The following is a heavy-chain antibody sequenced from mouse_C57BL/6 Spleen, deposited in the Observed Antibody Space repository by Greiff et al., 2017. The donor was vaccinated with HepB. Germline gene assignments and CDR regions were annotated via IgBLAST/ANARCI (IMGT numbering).Heavy chain of an antibody. CDR3: AREHYDYDEYYFDY. V-gene: IGHV1-64*01. CDR1: GYTFTSYW. J-gene: IGHJ2*01. D-gene: IGHD2-4*01. Sequence: QVQLQQPGAELVKPGASVKLSCKASGYTFTSYWMHWVKQRPGQGLEWIGMIHPNSGSTNYNEKFKSKATLTVDKSSSKDYMQLSSLTSEDSAVYYCAREHYDYDEYYFDYWGQGTTLTVSS. CDR2: IHPNSGST.